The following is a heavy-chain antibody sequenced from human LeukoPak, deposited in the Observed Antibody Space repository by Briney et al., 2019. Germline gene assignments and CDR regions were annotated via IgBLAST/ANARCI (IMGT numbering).Heavy chain of an antibody. Sequence: PSETRSLTCAVYGGSFSGYYWSWIRQPPGKGLEWIGEINHSGSTNYNPSLKSRVTISVDTSKNQFSLKLSSVTAADTAVYYCARGSSSSWYSRFDYWGQGTLVTVSS. J-gene: IGHJ4*02. CDR2: INHSGST. CDR3: ARGSSSSWYSRFDY. D-gene: IGHD6-13*01. V-gene: IGHV4-34*01. CDR1: GGSFSGYY.